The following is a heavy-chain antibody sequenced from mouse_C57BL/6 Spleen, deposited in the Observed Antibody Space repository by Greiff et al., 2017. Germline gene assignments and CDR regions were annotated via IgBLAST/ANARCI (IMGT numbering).Heavy chain of an antibody. CDR3: ARWYSNDYYAMDY. J-gene: IGHJ4*01. D-gene: IGHD2-5*01. CDR2: IDPSDSYT. CDR1: GYTFTSYW. Sequence: QVQLQQPGAELVMPGASVKLSCKASGYTFTSYWMHWVKQRPGQGLEWIGEIDPSDSYTNYNQKFKGKSTLTVDKSSSTAYMQLSSLTSEDSAVXYCARWYSNDYYAMDYWGQGTSVTVSS. V-gene: IGHV1-69*01.